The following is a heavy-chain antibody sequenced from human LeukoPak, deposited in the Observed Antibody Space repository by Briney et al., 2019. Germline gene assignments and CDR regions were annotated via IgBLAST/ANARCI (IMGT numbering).Heavy chain of an antibody. D-gene: IGHD4-17*01. V-gene: IGHV5-51*01. J-gene: IGHJ4*02. CDR3: ARQNGDYGRRYHFDY. Sequence: GESLKISCKGSGYSFTSYWIGWVRQMPGKGLEWMGIIYPGDSDTRYSPSFQGQVTISADKSISTAYLQWSSLKASDTAMYYCARQNGDYGRRYHFDYWGRGTLVTVSS. CDR1: GYSFTSYW. CDR2: IYPGDSDT.